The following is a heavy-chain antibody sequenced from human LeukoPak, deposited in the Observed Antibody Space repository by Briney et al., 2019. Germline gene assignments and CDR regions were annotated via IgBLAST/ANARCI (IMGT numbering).Heavy chain of an antibody. Sequence: GESLKISCKGSGYTFTSSWIGWVRQMPGKGLEWMGIIYPGDSDTRYSPSFQGQVTISADKSISTAYLQWSSLKASDTAMYYCARHLYGYCSSTSCTEQYYYYYGMDVWGQGTTVTVSS. CDR1: GYTFTSSW. V-gene: IGHV5-51*01. J-gene: IGHJ6*02. D-gene: IGHD2-2*03. CDR3: ARHLYGYCSSTSCTEQYYYYYGMDV. CDR2: IYPGDSDT.